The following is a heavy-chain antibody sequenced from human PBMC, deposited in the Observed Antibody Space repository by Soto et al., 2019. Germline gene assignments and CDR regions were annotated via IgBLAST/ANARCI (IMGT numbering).Heavy chain of an antibody. CDR1: GFTFSSYA. V-gene: IGHV3-23*01. J-gene: IGHJ4*02. Sequence: GGSLRLSCAASGFTFSSYAMSWVRQAPGKGLGWVSAISGSGGSTYYADSVKGRFTISRDNSKNTLYLQMNSLRAEDTAVYYCAKDSAGDYYDSSGYLSVDDYWGQGTLVTVSS. CDR2: ISGSGGST. CDR3: AKDSAGDYYDSSGYLSVDDY. D-gene: IGHD3-22*01.